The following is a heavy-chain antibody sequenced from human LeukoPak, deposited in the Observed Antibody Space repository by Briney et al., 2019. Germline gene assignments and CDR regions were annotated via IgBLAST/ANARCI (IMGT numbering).Heavy chain of an antibody. D-gene: IGHD6-13*01. CDR2: IYYSGST. CDR3: ARDEIAAAYFDY. V-gene: IGHV4-34*01. CDR1: GGSFSGYY. J-gene: IGHJ4*02. Sequence: SETLSLTCAVYGGSFSGYYWGWIRQPPGEGLEWIGSIYYSGSTYYNPSLKSRVTISVDTSKNQFSLKLSSVTAADTAVYYCARDEIAAAYFDYWGQGTLVTVSS.